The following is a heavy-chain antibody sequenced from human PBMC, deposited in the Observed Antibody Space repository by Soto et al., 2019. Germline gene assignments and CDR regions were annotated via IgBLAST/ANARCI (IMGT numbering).Heavy chain of an antibody. Sequence: APLKGSLQGSCFPLSSYGISWVGQAPGQRLEWMGWISAYNGNTNYAQKLQGRVTMTTDTSTSTAYMELRSLRSDDTAVYYCARDVNIVVVPAADPMDVWGKGTKVTVSS. J-gene: IGHJ6*03. CDR2: ISAYNGNT. D-gene: IGHD2-2*01. CDR3: ARDVNIVVVPAADPMDV. V-gene: IGHV1-18*01. CDR1: CFPLSSYG.